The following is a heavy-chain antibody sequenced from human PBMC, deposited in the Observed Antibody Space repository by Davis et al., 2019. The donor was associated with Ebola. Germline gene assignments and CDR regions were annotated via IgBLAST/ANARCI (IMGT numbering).Heavy chain of an antibody. CDR3: ARGGAAHNFDH. Sequence: ASVKVFCKASGNTFTSDFFHWVRQAPGQGLEWLGRVIPGATGTIYARKFQGRLTTTRDTSTTTVHVVLNSLRPEDTAVYYCARGGAAHNFDHWAQGTLVTVSS. CDR1: GNTFTSDF. V-gene: IGHV1-46*01. D-gene: IGHD1-26*01. CDR2: VIPGATGT. J-gene: IGHJ4*02.